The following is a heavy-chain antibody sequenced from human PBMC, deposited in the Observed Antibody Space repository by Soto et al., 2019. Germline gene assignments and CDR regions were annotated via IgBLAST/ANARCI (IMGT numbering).Heavy chain of an antibody. Sequence: QVQLVESGGGVVQPGMSLRLSCAASGFTFRSYAMHWVRQAPGKGLEWVALISYDGSRKNYADSVKGRFTISRDNSKNTLFLQMNSLRAEDTAVYYCARVRIWGYYFPLDDWGQGSLVTVSS. J-gene: IGHJ4*02. CDR2: ISYDGSRK. V-gene: IGHV3-30-3*01. CDR1: GFTFRSYA. D-gene: IGHD3-22*01. CDR3: ARVRIWGYYFPLDD.